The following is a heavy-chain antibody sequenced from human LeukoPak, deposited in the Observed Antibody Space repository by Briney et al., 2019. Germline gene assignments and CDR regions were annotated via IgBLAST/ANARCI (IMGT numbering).Heavy chain of an antibody. CDR2: INHSGST. CDR1: GVSLSGYY. D-gene: IGHD1-26*01. J-gene: IGHJ5*02. V-gene: IGHV4-34*01. Sequence: SETLSLTCAAYGVSLSGYYWSWIRQPPGKGLEWIGEINHSGSTKYNPSLKSRVTISVDTSKNQFSLKLNSVTAADTAVYYCARSRIGWFDTWGQGTLVTVSS. CDR3: ARSRIGWFDT.